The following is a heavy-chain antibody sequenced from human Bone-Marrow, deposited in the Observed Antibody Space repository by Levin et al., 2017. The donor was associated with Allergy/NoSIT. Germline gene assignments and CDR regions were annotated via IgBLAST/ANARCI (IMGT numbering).Heavy chain of an antibody. CDR2: ISSSSSYT. CDR1: GFTFSDYY. D-gene: IGHD2-2*01. CDR3: AREGQDIVVVPAATNYYMDV. V-gene: IGHV3-11*06. J-gene: IGHJ6*03. Sequence: PGGSLRLSCAASGFTFSDYYMSWIRQAPGKGLEWVSYISSSSSYTNYADSVKGRFTISRDNAKNSLYLQMNSLRAEDTAVYYCAREGQDIVVVPAATNYYMDVWGKGTTVTVSS.